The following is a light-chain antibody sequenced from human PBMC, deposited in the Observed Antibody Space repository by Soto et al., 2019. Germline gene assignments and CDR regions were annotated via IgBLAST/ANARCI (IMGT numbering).Light chain of an antibody. Sequence: EIVLTQSPGTLSSSPGERATLSCRASQSVGSSYLAWYQQKPGQAPRLLIYGASSRATGIPDRFSGSGSGTDFTLTISRLEPEDFAVYYCQQYGSSPPTFGQGTKVEIK. J-gene: IGKJ1*01. CDR3: QQYGSSPPT. V-gene: IGKV3-20*01. CDR2: GAS. CDR1: QSVGSSY.